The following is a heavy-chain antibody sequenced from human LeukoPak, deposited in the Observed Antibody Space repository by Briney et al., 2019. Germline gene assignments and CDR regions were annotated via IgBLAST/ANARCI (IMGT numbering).Heavy chain of an antibody. Sequence: PGGSLRLSCAASGFTFSSYSMNWVRQAPGKGPEWVSCISSSSSTIYYADSVKGRFTISRDNAKNSLYLQMNSLRDEDTAVYYCARASPGYSSGWRAYYYGMDVWGQGTTVTVSS. D-gene: IGHD6-19*01. CDR2: ISSSSSTI. CDR3: ARASPGYSSGWRAYYYGMDV. V-gene: IGHV3-48*02. J-gene: IGHJ6*02. CDR1: GFTFSSYS.